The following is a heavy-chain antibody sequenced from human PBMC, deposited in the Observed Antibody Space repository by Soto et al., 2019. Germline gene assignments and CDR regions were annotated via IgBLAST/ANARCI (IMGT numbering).Heavy chain of an antibody. CDR2: IRSKANNYAT. CDR3: ARHALQYCGGDCYLLPYFDL. V-gene: IGHV3-73*02. CDR1: GFTFSGSA. Sequence: EVQLVESGGGLVQPGGSLKLSCAASGFTFSGSAMHWVRQASGKGLEWVGRIRSKANNYATVYAASVKGRFTISRDDSKNTAHLQMNSRKTEDTAGYYCARHALQYCGGDCYLLPYFDLWGRGTLVTVSS. J-gene: IGHJ2*01. D-gene: IGHD2-21*02.